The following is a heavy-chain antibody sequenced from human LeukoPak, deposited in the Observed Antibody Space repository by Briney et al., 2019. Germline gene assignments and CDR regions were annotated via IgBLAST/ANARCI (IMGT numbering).Heavy chain of an antibody. CDR3: ARAPYSSGWGFDY. Sequence: ASVKVSCKASGYTFTGYYMHWVRQAPGQGLEWMGWINPNSGGTNYAQKFQGRVTMTRNTSISTAYMELSSLRSEDTAVYYCARAPYSSGWGFDYWGQGTLVTVSS. V-gene: IGHV1-2*02. J-gene: IGHJ4*02. CDR2: INPNSGGT. CDR1: GYTFTGYY. D-gene: IGHD6-19*01.